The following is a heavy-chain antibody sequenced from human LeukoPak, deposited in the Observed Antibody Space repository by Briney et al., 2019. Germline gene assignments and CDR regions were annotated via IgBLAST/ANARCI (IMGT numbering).Heavy chain of an antibody. CDR1: GSNFANYG. J-gene: IGHJ4*02. CDR3: AAVRGRKEMGDY. D-gene: IGHD5-24*01. V-gene: IGHV3-23*01. CDR2: ISDSGRRT. Sequence: GGSLRLSCAASGSNFANYGMSWVRQAPGKGLEWVSTISDSGRRTYYADSVKGRFTISRDNSKNSLYLQMTNLRAEDTALYYCAAVRGRKEMGDYWGQGTLVTVSS.